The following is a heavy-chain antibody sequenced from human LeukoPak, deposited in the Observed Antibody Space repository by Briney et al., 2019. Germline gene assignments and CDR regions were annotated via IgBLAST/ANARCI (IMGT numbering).Heavy chain of an antibody. CDR3: AKDQYDILTGYYGH. Sequence: GRSLRLSCAASGFTFDDYAMHWVRQAPGKGLEWVSGISWNSGSIGYADSVKGRFTISRDSAKNSLYLQMNSLRAEDMALYYCAKDQYDILTGYYGHWGQGTLVTVSS. J-gene: IGHJ4*02. V-gene: IGHV3-9*03. CDR1: GFTFDDYA. CDR2: ISWNSGSI. D-gene: IGHD3-9*01.